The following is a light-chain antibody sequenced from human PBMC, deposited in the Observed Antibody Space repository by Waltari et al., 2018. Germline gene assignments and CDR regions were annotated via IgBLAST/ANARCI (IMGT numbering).Light chain of an antibody. Sequence: YELTQPPSVSVSLGQMARITCSGEALPKKYAYLYQQKPGQAPVLVLFKDSERPSGVPERFSGSSSGTIVTLTISGGQAEDEAADYCRSADSSGTSWVFGGGTKLTVL. CDR3: RSADSSGTSWV. J-gene: IGLJ3*02. CDR1: ALPKKY. CDR2: KDS. V-gene: IGLV3-16*01.